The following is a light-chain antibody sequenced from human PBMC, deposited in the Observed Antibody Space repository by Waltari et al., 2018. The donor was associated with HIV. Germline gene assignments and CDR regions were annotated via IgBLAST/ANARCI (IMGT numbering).Light chain of an antibody. CDR3: QSYDRSLSGGV. Sequence: QSVLTQPPSASGAPGQTVTTSCTGSRSNIGAGSDIHWSQHLPGRAPKLLIYGNTNRPSVVPDRFSGSQSGTSASLVITGLQAEDEADYYCQSYDRSLSGGVFGGGTRLTVL. J-gene: IGLJ7*01. CDR2: GNT. V-gene: IGLV1-40*01. CDR1: RSNIGAGSD.